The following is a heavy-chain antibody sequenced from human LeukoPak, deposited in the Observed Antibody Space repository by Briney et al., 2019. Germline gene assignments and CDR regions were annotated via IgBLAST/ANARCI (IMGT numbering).Heavy chain of an antibody. CDR3: ARGGTLSTFGY. Sequence: LRLSCAASGFTFSGYSMNWVRQHPGKGLEWIGYIYYSGSTYYNPSLESRVNISMDTSENQFSLKLSSVTAADTAVYYCARGGTLSTFGYWGQGTLVSVSS. CDR2: IYYSGST. CDR1: GFTFSGYS. V-gene: IGHV4-31*02. D-gene: IGHD5/OR15-5a*01. J-gene: IGHJ4*02.